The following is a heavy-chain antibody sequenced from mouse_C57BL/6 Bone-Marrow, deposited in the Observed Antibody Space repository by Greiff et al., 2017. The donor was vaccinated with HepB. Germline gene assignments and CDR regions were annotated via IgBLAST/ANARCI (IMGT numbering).Heavy chain of an antibody. CDR3: ARDRGSAMDY. CDR1: GFTFSDYY. V-gene: IGHV5-16*01. CDR2: INYDGSST. Sequence: EVQLVESEGGLVQPGSSMKLSCTASGFTFSDYYMAWVRQVPEKGLEWVANINYDGSSTYYLDSLKSRFIISRDNAKNILYLQMSSLKSEDTATYYCARDRGSAMDYWGQGTSVTVSS. J-gene: IGHJ4*01. D-gene: IGHD3-1*01.